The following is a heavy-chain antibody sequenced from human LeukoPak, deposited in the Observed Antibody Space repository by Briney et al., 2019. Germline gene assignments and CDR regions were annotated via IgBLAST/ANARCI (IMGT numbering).Heavy chain of an antibody. CDR3: ASFYCSGGSCYQYYYYYYMDV. D-gene: IGHD2-15*01. V-gene: IGHV4-39*01. J-gene: IGHJ6*03. CDR1: GGSISSRSYY. CDR2: IYYSGST. Sequence: SETLSLTCTVSGGSISSRSYYWGWIRQPPGKGLEWIGIIYYSGSTYSNPSPRSRVTISVDTSKNQFSLKLSSVTAADTAVYYCASFYCSGGSCYQYYYYYYMDVWGKGTTVTISS.